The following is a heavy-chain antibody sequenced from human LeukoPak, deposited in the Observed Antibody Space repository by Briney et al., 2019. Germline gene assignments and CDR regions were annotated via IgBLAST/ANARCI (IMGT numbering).Heavy chain of an antibody. CDR3: ARLRGYCSGGSCYSGRTRYWYMDV. Sequence: SETLSLTCAVYGGSFSGYYWSWIRQPPGKGLEWIGEINHSGSTNYNPSLKSRVTISVDTSKNQFSLKLSSVTAADTAVYYCARLRGYCSGGSCYSGRTRYWYMDVWGKGTTVTISS. J-gene: IGHJ6*03. CDR2: INHSGST. CDR1: GGSFSGYY. D-gene: IGHD2-15*01. V-gene: IGHV4-34*01.